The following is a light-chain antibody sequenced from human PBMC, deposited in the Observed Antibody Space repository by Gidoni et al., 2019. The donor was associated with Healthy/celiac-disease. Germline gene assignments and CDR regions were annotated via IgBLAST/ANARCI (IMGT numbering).Light chain of an antibody. CDR2: DAS. CDR3: QQRSNWPPL. CDR1: QSVSSY. V-gene: IGKV3-11*01. Sequence: PATLSLSPGERATLSCRASQSVSSYLAWYRQKPGQAPRLLIYDASNRATGIPARFSGSGSGTDFTLTISSLEPEDFAVYYCQQRSNWPPLFGQGTKLEIK. J-gene: IGKJ2*01.